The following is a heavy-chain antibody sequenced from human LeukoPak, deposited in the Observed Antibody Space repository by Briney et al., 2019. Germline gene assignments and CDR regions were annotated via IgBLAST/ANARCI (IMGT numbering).Heavy chain of an antibody. CDR1: GGSISSSTYY. Sequence: SETLSLACTVSGGSISSSTYYWGWIRQPPGKGLEGSGSIYYSGSTYYNPSLKSRVTISVDTSKNQFSLKLSSVTAADTAVYYCARHGCSSGFDAFDIWGQGTMVTVSS. V-gene: IGHV4-39*01. CDR2: IYYSGST. CDR3: ARHGCSSGFDAFDI. D-gene: IGHD5-18*01. J-gene: IGHJ3*02.